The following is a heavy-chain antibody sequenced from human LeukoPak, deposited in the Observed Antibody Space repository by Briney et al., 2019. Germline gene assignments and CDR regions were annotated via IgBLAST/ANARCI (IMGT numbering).Heavy chain of an antibody. D-gene: IGHD3-9*01. CDR3: ARGDYDILTGSPDGEDY. V-gene: IGHV4-38-2*02. J-gene: IGHJ4*02. Sequence: SETLSLTCTVSGDSISSGNYWGWIRQPPGKGLGGSGCIFHYGSTYYDLSLKSRVTISVDTSKNQFSLKLSSVTAADTAVYYGARGDYDILTGSPDGEDYWGQGTLVTVSS. CDR2: IFHYGST. CDR1: GDSISSGNY.